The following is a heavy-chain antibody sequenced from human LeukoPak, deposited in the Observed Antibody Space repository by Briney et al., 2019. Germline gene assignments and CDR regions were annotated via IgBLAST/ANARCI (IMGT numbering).Heavy chain of an antibody. Sequence: GGSLRLSCAASGFTFRSYAMSWVRQAPGKGLEWVSAISGSGGSTYYADSVKGRFTISRDNSKNTLYLQMNSLRAEDTAVYYCAKDNSNYDFWSGYHNYFDYWGQGTLVTVSS. CDR1: GFTFRSYA. V-gene: IGHV3-23*01. J-gene: IGHJ4*02. CDR2: ISGSGGST. CDR3: AKDNSNYDFWSGYHNYFDY. D-gene: IGHD3-3*01.